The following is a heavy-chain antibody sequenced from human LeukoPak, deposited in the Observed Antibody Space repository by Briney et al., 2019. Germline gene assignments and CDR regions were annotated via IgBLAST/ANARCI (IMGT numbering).Heavy chain of an antibody. D-gene: IGHD6-19*01. CDR2: IYYSGST. Sequence: SETLSLTCTVSGGSISSYYWSWIRQPPGKGLEWIGYIYYSGSTNYNPSLKSRVTISVDTSKNQFSLKLSSVTAADTAVYYCARGTRIAVAGNFDYWGQGTLVTVSS. J-gene: IGHJ4*02. CDR3: ARGTRIAVAGNFDY. CDR1: GGSISSYY. V-gene: IGHV4-59*01.